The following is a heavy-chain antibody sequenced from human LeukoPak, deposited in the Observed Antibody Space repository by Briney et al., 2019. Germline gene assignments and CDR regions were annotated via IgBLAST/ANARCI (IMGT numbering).Heavy chain of an antibody. CDR3: ARCPRGGMTADY. J-gene: IGHJ4*02. CDR1: GFTFSSYA. Sequence: GGSLRLSCAASGFTFSSYAMSWVRQAPGKGLEWVSAISGSGGSTYYADSVKGRFTISRDNSKNTLYLQMNSLRAEDTAVYYCARCPRGGMTADYWGQGTLVTVSS. D-gene: IGHD2-15*01. V-gene: IGHV3-23*01. CDR2: ISGSGGST.